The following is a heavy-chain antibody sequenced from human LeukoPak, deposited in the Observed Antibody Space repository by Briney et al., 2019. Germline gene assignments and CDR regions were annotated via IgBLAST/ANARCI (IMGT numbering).Heavy chain of an antibody. V-gene: IGHV3-30*03. CDR1: GFTFSSYG. CDR2: ISYDGSNK. J-gene: IGHJ4*02. CDR3: ATTTHDCGEY. D-gene: IGHD2-21*02. Sequence: PGGSLRLSCAASGFTFSSYGMHWVRQAPGKGLEWVAVISYDGSNKYYADSVKGRFTISRDNSKNTLYLQMNSLRDEDTAVYYCATTTHDCGEYWGQGALVTVCS.